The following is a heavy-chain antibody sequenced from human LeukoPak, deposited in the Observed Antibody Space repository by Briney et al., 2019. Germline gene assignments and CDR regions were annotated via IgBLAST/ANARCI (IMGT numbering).Heavy chain of an antibody. CDR2: IYHSGST. V-gene: IGHV4-30-2*01. CDR1: GGSISSGGYS. D-gene: IGHD4-17*01. J-gene: IGHJ6*02. Sequence: SETLSLTCTVSGGSISSGGYSWSWIRQPPGKGLEWIGYIYHSGSTYYNPSLKSRVTISVDRSKNQFSLKLSSVTAADTAVYYCAREDGDYGMDVWGQGTTVTVSS. CDR3: AREDGDYGMDV.